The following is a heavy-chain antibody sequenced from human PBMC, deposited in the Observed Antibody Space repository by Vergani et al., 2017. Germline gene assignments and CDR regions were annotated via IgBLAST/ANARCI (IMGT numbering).Heavy chain of an antibody. CDR3: ARVKSSGYYHLTVDY. CDR2: INHSGST. Sequence: EQLQQWGAGLLKPSETLSLTCAVYGGSFRGYYWSWIRQPPGKGLEWIGEINHSGSTNYNPSLKSRVTISVDTSKNQFSLKLSSVTAADTAVYYCARVKSSGYYHLTVDYWGQGTLVTVSS. J-gene: IGHJ4*02. V-gene: IGHV4-34*01. CDR1: GGSFRGYY. D-gene: IGHD3-22*01.